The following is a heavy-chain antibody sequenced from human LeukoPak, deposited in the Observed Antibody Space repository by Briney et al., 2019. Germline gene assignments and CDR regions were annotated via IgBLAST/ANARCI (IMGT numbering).Heavy chain of an antibody. CDR3: ARYSAYHYAMDV. D-gene: IGHD2-21*01. V-gene: IGHV3-53*01. Sequence: GGSLRLSCAASGFTVSTTYMSWVRQAPGKGLEWVSVIYSGGSTHYADSVKGRFTISRDNSNNTMYLQMSSLRAEDSAVYYCARYSAYHYAMDVWGQGTTVTVS. CDR1: GFTVSTTY. CDR2: IYSGGST. J-gene: IGHJ6*02.